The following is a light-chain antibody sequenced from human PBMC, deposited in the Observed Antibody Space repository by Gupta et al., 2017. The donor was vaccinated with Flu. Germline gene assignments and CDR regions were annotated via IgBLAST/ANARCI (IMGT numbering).Light chain of an antibody. CDR3: QSADSSGTFVL. J-gene: IGLJ2*01. V-gene: IGLV3-25*03. Sequence: GHTARRTCSGDALTNQYAYWYQQKPGQAPVLVIYKDSERPSGIPERFSGSSSGTTVTLTISGVQAEDEADYYCQSADSSGTFVLFGGGTKLTVL. CDR2: KDS. CDR1: ALTNQY.